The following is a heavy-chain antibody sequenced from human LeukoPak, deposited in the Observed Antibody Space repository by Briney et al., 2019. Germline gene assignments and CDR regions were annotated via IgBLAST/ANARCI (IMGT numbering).Heavy chain of an antibody. D-gene: IGHD6-13*01. CDR1: GYSVSSGYY. Sequence: PSETLSLTCAVCGYSVSSGYYWGGTRQPPGKGLEWIGSIYHSGSTYYNPSLKSRVTISVDTSKNQFSLKLSSVTAANTAVNYCARRRGSSCFDHGDQGTLVTVSS. CDR3: ARRRGSSCFDH. CDR2: IYHSGST. V-gene: IGHV4-38-2*01. J-gene: IGHJ4*02.